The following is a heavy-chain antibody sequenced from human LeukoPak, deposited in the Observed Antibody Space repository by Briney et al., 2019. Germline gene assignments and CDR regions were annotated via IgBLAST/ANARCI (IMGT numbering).Heavy chain of an antibody. D-gene: IGHD6-13*01. CDR2: IYSTGSN. Sequence: SETLSLTCTVSGCSINFYYWSWIRQPAGKGLEWIGRIYSTGSNNYSPSLKSRVTMSVDKSKNQFSLNLSSVTAADTAVYYCARGIADPYSFDSWGQGTLVTVSS. V-gene: IGHV4-4*07. J-gene: IGHJ4*02. CDR3: ARGIADPYSFDS. CDR1: GCSINFYY.